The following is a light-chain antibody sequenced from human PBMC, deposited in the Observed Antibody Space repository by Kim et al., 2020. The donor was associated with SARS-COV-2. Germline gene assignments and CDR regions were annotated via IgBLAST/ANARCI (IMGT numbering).Light chain of an antibody. V-gene: IGKV1-16*02. CDR1: QGINNN. CDR2: AAT. CDR3: QQYNAFPWT. Sequence: SASVGDRVTITCRASQGINNNLAWFQQKPGKGPKTLIYAATSLQSGVPSKFSGSGSGTDFTLIISSLQPEDFATYYCQQYNAFPWTFGQGTKLEI. J-gene: IGKJ1*01.